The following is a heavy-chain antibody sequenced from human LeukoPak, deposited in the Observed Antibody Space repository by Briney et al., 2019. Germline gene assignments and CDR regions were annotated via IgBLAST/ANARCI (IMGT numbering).Heavy chain of an antibody. CDR1: GFTLSNFW. CDR3: ARGRYSSGWYHDF. J-gene: IGHJ4*02. V-gene: IGHV3-7*04. Sequence: GGSLRLSCAASGFTLSNFWMTWVRQAPGKGLEWVANIKHDGTETKYVDSVKGRFTISRDNAKNSLYLQMNSLRDEDTAVYFCARGRYSSGWYHDFWGQGALVTVSS. D-gene: IGHD6-19*01. CDR2: IKHDGTET.